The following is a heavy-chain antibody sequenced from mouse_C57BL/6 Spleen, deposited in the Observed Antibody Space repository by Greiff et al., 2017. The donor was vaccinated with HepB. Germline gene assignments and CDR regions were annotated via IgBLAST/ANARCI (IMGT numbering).Heavy chain of an antibody. CDR2: INPNNGGT. CDR1: GYTFTDYN. D-gene: IGHD2-4*01. CDR3: AKGVYYDYPYYAMDY. V-gene: IGHV1-22*01. Sequence: EVQLQQSGPELVKPGASVKMSCKASGYTFTDYNMHWVKQSHGKSLEWIGYINPNNGGTSYNQKFKGKATLTVNKSSSTAYMELRSLTSKDSAVYYCAKGVYYDYPYYAMDYWGQGTSVTVSS. J-gene: IGHJ4*01.